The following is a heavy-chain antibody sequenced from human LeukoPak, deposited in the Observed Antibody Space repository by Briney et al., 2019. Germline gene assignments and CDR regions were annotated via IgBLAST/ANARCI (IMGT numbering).Heavy chain of an antibody. J-gene: IGHJ4*02. CDR1: GLTLSRYA. CDR2: ISSSSSYI. D-gene: IGHD3-10*01. Sequence: GGSLRLSCAASGLTLSRYAMNWVRQAPGKGLEWVSSISSSSSYIYYADSVKGRFTISRDNAKNSLYLQMNSLRAEDTAVYYCARDLWSFDYWGQGTLVTVSS. CDR3: ARDLWSFDY. V-gene: IGHV3-21*01.